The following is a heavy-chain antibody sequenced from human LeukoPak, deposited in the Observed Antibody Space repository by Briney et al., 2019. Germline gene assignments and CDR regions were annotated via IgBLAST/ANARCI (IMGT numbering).Heavy chain of an antibody. Sequence: GRSLRLSCAASGFTFSSYGMHWVRQAPGKGLEWVAVIWYDGSNKYYADSVKGRFTISRDNSKNTLYLQMNSLRAEDTAVYYCARDHHTITDYYYGMDVWGKGTTVTASS. V-gene: IGHV3-33*01. CDR2: IWYDGSNK. CDR3: ARDHHTITDYYYGMDV. J-gene: IGHJ6*04. CDR1: GFTFSSYG. D-gene: IGHD1-14*01.